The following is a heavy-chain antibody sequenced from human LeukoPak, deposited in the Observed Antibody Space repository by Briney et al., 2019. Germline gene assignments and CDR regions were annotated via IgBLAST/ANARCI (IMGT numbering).Heavy chain of an antibody. CDR3: ARGAYYYED. J-gene: IGHJ4*02. D-gene: IGHD3-22*01. Sequence: GGSLRLSCVVSGFTVSGDYISWFRQAPGKGLEWVSYISSSSSTIYYADSVKGRFTISRDNAKNSLYLQMNSLRAEDTAVYYCARGAYYYEDWGQGTLVTVSS. CDR1: GFTVSGDY. CDR2: ISSSSSTI. V-gene: IGHV3-11*04.